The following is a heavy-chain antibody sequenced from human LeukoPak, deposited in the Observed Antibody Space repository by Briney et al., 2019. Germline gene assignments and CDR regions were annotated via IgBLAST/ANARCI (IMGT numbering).Heavy chain of an antibody. V-gene: IGHV3-23*01. CDR3: AKEGYGSTWNADFGY. CDR2: ISGSGVIT. CDR1: RFIFGNYA. Sequence: PGGSLRLSCAASRFIFGNYAMSWVRQAPGKGLEWVSAISGSGVITYYADSVKGRFTISRDNSKNTLYLQMNSLRAEDTAVYYCAKEGYGSTWNADFGYWGQGTLVIVSS. D-gene: IGHD6-13*01. J-gene: IGHJ4*02.